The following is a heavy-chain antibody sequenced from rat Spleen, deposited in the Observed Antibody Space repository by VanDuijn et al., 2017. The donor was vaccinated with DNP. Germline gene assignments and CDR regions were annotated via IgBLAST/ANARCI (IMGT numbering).Heavy chain of an antibody. Sequence: EVQLVESGGGLVQPGRSLKLSCAASGFTFSDYNMAWVRQAPKKGLEWVATISYDGSSTYYRDSVKGRFTISRDNAKSTLYLQMDSLRSEDTATYYCARVSGYDYFDYWGQGVMVTLSS. D-gene: IGHD4-3*01. CDR2: ISYDGSST. CDR1: GFTFSDYN. V-gene: IGHV5-7*01. CDR3: ARVSGYDYFDY. J-gene: IGHJ2*01.